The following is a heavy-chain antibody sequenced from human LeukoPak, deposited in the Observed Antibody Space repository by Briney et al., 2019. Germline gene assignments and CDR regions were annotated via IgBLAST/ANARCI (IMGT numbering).Heavy chain of an antibody. CDR3: ARSGGDAFDI. CDR2: ISSSSSYI. CDR1: GFTFSSYS. J-gene: IGHJ3*02. Sequence: KPGGSLRLSCAASGFTFSSYSMNWVRQAPGKGLEWVSSISSSSSYIYYADSVKGRFTISRDNAENSLYLQMNSLRAEDTAVYYCARSGGDAFDIWGQGTMVTVSS. D-gene: IGHD3-10*01. V-gene: IGHV3-21*01.